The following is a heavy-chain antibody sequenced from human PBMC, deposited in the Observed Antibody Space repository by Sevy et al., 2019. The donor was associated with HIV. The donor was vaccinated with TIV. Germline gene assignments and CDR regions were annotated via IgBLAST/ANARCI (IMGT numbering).Heavy chain of an antibody. Sequence: WETLSLTCTVSGGSISTTTYYWGWIRQPPGKGLEWIGSIYYSASTYYNPSLKSRVTMSVDTSKNQFSLKLSSVTAADTAIYYCAMQWLLTGRWFDPWGQGTLVTVSS. CDR2: IYYSAST. J-gene: IGHJ5*02. CDR1: GGSISTTTYY. V-gene: IGHV4-39*01. CDR3: AMQWLLTGRWFDP. D-gene: IGHD6-19*01.